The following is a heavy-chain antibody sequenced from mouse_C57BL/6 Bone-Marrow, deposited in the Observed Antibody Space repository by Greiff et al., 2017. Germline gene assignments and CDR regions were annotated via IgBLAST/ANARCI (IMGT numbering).Heavy chain of an antibody. CDR2: IYPGSGNT. Sequence: VMLVESGAELVRPGASVKLSCKASGYTFTDYYINWVKQRPGQGLEWIARIYPGSGNTYYNEKFNGKATLTAEKSSSTAYMQLSSLTSEDSAVYFCARSIVTTYYFDYWGQGTTLTVSS. V-gene: IGHV1-76*01. D-gene: IGHD2-5*01. J-gene: IGHJ2*01. CDR1: GYTFTDYY. CDR3: ARSIVTTYYFDY.